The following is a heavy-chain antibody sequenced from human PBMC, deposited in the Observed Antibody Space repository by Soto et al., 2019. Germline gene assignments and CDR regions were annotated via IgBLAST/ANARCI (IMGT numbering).Heavy chain of an antibody. D-gene: IGHD2-2*01. CDR3: ASRTGYCSSTSCYWMADYYGMDV. V-gene: IGHV1-8*01. J-gene: IGHJ6*02. CDR2: MNPNSGNT. Sequence: ASVKVSCNASADTFTSYDINWVRRATGHGLKRMDWMNPNSGNTGYAQKFQGRVTMTRNTSISTAYMELSSLRSEDTAVYYCASRTGYCSSTSCYWMADYYGMDVWGQGTTVTVSS. CDR1: ADTFTSYD.